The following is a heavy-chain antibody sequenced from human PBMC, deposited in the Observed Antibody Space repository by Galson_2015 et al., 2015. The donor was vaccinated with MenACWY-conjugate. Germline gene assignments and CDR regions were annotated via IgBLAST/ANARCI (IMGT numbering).Heavy chain of an antibody. CDR1: GGSISSSNYY. CDR2: IYYTGST. CDR3: ARARIFVGAVMDV. Sequence: SETLSLTCAVYGGSISSSNYYWGWIRQSPGKGLEWIGNIYYTGSTYYNPSLKSRVTISVDKSKNQFSLKLSSVTAADTAVYYCARARIFVGAVMDVWGKGTTVTVSS. D-gene: IGHD1-26*01. V-gene: IGHV4-39*07. J-gene: IGHJ6*03.